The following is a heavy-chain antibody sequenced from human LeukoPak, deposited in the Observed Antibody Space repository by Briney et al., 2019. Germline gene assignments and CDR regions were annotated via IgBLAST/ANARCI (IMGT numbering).Heavy chain of an antibody. V-gene: IGHV4-59*01. CDR3: ASNSGGRRDAFNI. Sequence: SETLSLTCDVYGGSFSDYYWSWIRQPPGKGLEGIGYIYYSDVAHYNPSLKSRVSISVDTSKNQFSLKLTSVTAADTAVYYCASNSGGRRDAFNIWGQGTMVTVSS. J-gene: IGHJ3*02. D-gene: IGHD2-21*01. CDR2: IYYSDVA. CDR1: GGSFSDYY.